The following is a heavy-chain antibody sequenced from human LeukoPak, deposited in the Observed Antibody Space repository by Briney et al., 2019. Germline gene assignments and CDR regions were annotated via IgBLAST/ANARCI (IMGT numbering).Heavy chain of an antibody. J-gene: IGHJ4*02. CDR1: GFTFSDYN. V-gene: IGHV3-11*01. Sequence: GGSLRLSCAASGFTFSDYNMRWIRQAPGKGLEWVSSISRSGSTKYYADSVKGRFTISRDNSKNTLYLQMNSLRAEDTAVYYCAGSIAVAGPRSFDYWGQGTLVTVSS. CDR2: ISRSGSTK. CDR3: AGSIAVAGPRSFDY. D-gene: IGHD6-19*01.